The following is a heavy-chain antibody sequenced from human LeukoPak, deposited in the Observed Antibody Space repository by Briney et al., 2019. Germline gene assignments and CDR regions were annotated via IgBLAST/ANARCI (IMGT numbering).Heavy chain of an antibody. CDR3: ARGLRRWFRELTNWFDP. D-gene: IGHD3-10*01. V-gene: IGHV1-8*01. Sequence: GASVKVSCKASGYTFTSYDINWVRQATGQGLEWMGWMNPNSGNTGYAQKFQGRVTMTRSTSISTAYMELSSLRSEDTAVYYCARGLRRWFRELTNWFDPWGQGTLVTVSS. CDR2: MNPNSGNT. J-gene: IGHJ5*02. CDR1: GYTFTSYD.